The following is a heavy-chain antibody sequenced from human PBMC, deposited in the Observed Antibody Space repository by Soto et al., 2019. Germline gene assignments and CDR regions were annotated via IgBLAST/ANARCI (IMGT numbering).Heavy chain of an antibody. D-gene: IGHD1-26*01. CDR1: GFIFSTYG. V-gene: IGHV3-33*06. CDR3: VKDIWFSGSYYTDY. CDR2: IWNDASKK. Sequence: GGSLRLSCTASGFIFSTYGMHWVRQAPGKGLEWVGNIWNDASKKYYADSVEGRFTISRDNAMNMLYLEMNSLRAEDTAVYFCVKDIWFSGSYYTDYWGQGTLVTVSS. J-gene: IGHJ4*02.